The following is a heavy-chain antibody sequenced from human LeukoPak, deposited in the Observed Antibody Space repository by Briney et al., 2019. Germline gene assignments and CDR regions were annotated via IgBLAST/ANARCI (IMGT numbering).Heavy chain of an antibody. V-gene: IGHV3-30*02. D-gene: IGHD3-16*01. CDR3: AKGRGYYYYMDV. J-gene: IGHJ6*03. CDR1: GFTFSSYG. Sequence: PGGSLRLSCAASGFTFSSYGMHWVRQAPGKGLEWVTFIRFDGSDISYADSGKGRFTISIGNSKKTLYMQMNSLRAEDTAVYYCAKGRGYYYYMDVWGKGTTVTVSS. CDR2: IRFDGSDI.